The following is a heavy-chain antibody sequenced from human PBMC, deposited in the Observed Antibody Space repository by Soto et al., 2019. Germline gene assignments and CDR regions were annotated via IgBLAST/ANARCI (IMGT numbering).Heavy chain of an antibody. CDR3: ARVITIFGVVIVPSGMDV. CDR2: LYYSGST. V-gene: IGHV4-61*01. Sequence: PSENLSLTCTVSGCSVSSGTYYWSSIRQPPGKGLEWIGYLYYSGSTNYNPSLKSRVTIAVDTSKNQMSLKVSSVTAADTAVYYCARVITIFGVVIVPSGMDVWGQGTSVTVSS. J-gene: IGHJ6*02. CDR1: GCSVSSGTYY. D-gene: IGHD3-3*01.